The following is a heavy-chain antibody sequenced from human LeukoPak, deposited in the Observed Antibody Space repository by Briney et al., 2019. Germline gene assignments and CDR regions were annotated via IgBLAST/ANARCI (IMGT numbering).Heavy chain of an antibody. D-gene: IGHD4-17*01. CDR2: ISSSSSYI. V-gene: IGHV3-21*01. CDR3: ARAPSRTTVTSGRAFDI. Sequence: GGSLRLSCAASGFTFSSYSMNWVRQAPGKGLEWVSSISSSSSYIYYADSVKGRFTISRDNAKNSLYLQMNRLRAEDTAVYYCARAPSRTTVTSGRAFDIWGQGTMVTVSS. J-gene: IGHJ3*02. CDR1: GFTFSSYS.